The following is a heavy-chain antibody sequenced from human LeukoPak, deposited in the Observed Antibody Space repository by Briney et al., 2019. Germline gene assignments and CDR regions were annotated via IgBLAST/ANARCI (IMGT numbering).Heavy chain of an antibody. CDR3: ARPRDGAFDSLQH. J-gene: IGHJ1*01. CDR1: GFTLRSFA. D-gene: IGHD3-3*02. Sequence: GGSLRLSCAAPGFTLRSFALNWVGQAPGKGLEGVAIISYDGTNKYYADSVKGRFTISRDESKNTLYLQMNSLRTEDTAVYYCARPRDGAFDSLQHWGQGTLVTVSS. CDR2: ISYDGTNK. V-gene: IGHV3-30-3*01.